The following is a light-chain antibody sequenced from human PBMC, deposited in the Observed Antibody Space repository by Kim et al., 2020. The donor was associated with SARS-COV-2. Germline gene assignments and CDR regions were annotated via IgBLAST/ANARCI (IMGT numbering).Light chain of an antibody. V-gene: IGKV4-1*01. Sequence: ATINCKSSQSVLYSSNNKNYLAWYQQKPGQPPKLLIYWAATRESGVPDRFSGSGSGTDFTLTISSLQAEDVAVYYCQQYYTTPLTCGGGIKVDIK. CDR3: QQYYTTPLT. CDR1: QSVLYSSNNKNY. CDR2: WAA. J-gene: IGKJ4*01.